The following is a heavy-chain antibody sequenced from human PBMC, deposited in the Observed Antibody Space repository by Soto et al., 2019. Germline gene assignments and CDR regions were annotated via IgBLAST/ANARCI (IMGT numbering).Heavy chain of an antibody. V-gene: IGHV3-33*01. CDR2: IWYDGSNK. CDR1: GFTFSSYG. D-gene: IGHD4-17*01. Sequence: QVQLVESGGGVVQPGRSLRLSCAASGFTFSSYGMHWVRQAPGKGLEWVAVIWYDGSNKYYADSVKGRFTISRDNSKNTLYLQMNSLRAEDTAVYYCASEKRNDYGGNEYYFDYWGQGTLVNVSS. CDR3: ASEKRNDYGGNEYYFDY. J-gene: IGHJ4*02.